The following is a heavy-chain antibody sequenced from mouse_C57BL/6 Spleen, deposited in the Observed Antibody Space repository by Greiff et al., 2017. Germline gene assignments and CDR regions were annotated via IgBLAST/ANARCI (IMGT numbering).Heavy chain of an antibody. Sequence: EVQGVESGEGLVKPGGSLKLSCAASGFTFSSYAMSWVRQTPEKRLEWVAYISSGGDYIYYADTVKGRFTISRDNARNTLYLQMSSLKSEDTAMYYCTRDPRSPFAYWGQGTLVTVSA. CDR1: GFTFSSYA. CDR3: TRDPRSPFAY. V-gene: IGHV5-9-1*02. CDR2: ISSGGDYI. J-gene: IGHJ3*01.